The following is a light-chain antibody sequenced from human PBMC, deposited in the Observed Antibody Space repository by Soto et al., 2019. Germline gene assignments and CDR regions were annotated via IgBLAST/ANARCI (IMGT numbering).Light chain of an antibody. J-gene: IGKJ4*01. V-gene: IGKV1-33*01. Sequence: DIQMTQSPSSLSASVGDRVTITCQASQDIKNYLNWYQQKSGKAPKLLIYDASDLETGVPSRFSGSGSGTYFTFTISSLQPEDIATYYCQQYDNLPLTFGGGTKVDIK. CDR3: QQYDNLPLT. CDR1: QDIKNY. CDR2: DAS.